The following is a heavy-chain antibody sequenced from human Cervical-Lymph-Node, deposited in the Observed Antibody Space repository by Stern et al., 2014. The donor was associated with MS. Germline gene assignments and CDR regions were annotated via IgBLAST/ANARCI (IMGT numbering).Heavy chain of an antibody. V-gene: IGHV5-51*01. D-gene: IGHD4-17*01. Sequence: VQLVESGAEVKKPGESLKISCKGSGYSFTAHWIAWVRQMPGQGLEWMGIIYPGDSDTRYRPYFQGPVTISADKSITTAYLQWSSLKASDTAMYYCARDYGDYAFDYWGQGTLVTVSS. CDR2: IYPGDSDT. CDR3: ARDYGDYAFDY. J-gene: IGHJ4*02. CDR1: GYSFTAHW.